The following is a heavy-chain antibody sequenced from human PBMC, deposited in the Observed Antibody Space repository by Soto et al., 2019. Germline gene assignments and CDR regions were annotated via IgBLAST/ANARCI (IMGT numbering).Heavy chain of an antibody. Sequence: QVQLVQSGAEVKKPGSSVKVSCKASGGTFSSYTISWVRQAPGQGLEWMVRIIPILGIANYAQKFQGRVTMTADKSTSTAYMELSSLRSEDTAVYYCARGEATITWGGYWGQGTLVTVSS. CDR3: ARGEATITWGGY. V-gene: IGHV1-69*02. D-gene: IGHD5-12*01. CDR1: GGTFSSYT. J-gene: IGHJ4*02. CDR2: IIPILGIA.